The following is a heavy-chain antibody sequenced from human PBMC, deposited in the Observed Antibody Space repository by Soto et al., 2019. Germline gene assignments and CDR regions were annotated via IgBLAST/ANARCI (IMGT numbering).Heavy chain of an antibody. D-gene: IGHD3-16*01. CDR2: ISPYTGDT. CDR3: AMVDNYVTPTPQDV. V-gene: IGHV1-18*01. CDR1: GYIFVNYG. J-gene: IGHJ6*02. Sequence: QVQLVQSGDEMKKPGASVRVSCKASGYIFVNYGIAWVRQAQGQGLEWMGWISPYTGDTHSASKVQGRLTMTTDTXXSTAYMDRGSLTSDDTAVYYCAMVDNYVTPTPQDVWGQGTTVTVSS.